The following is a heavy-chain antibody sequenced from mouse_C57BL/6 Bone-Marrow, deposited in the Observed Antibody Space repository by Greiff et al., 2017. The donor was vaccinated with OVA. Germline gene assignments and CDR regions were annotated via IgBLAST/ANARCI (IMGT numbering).Heavy chain of an antibody. Sequence: VQLQQSGAELARPGASVKLSCKASGYTFTSYGISWVKQRTGQGLEWIGEIYPRSGNTYYNEKFKGKATLTADKSSNTAYMELRSLTSEDSAVYFCARFGDGYDFDYWGQGTTLTVSS. CDR1: GYTFTSYG. CDR2: IYPRSGNT. V-gene: IGHV1-81*01. J-gene: IGHJ2*01. CDR3: ARFGDGYDFDY. D-gene: IGHD2-2*01.